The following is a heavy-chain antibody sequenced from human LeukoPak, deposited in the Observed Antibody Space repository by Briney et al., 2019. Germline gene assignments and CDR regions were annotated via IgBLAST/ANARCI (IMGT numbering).Heavy chain of an antibody. J-gene: IGHJ3*02. CDR1: GFTFSSYG. CDR3: AKDEYDFWSGYYGDAFDI. Sequence: GGSLRLSCAASGFTFSSYGMHWVRQAPGKGLEWVAFIRYDGSNKYYADSVKGRFTISRDNSKNTLYLQMNSLRAEDTAVYYCAKDEYDFWSGYYGDAFDIWGQGTMVTVSS. CDR2: IRYDGSNK. V-gene: IGHV3-30*02. D-gene: IGHD3-3*01.